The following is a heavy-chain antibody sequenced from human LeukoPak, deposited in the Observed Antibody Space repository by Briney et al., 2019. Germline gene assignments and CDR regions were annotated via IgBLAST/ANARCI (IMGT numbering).Heavy chain of an antibody. CDR2: IYSGGNT. J-gene: IGHJ4*02. V-gene: IGHV3-53*01. D-gene: IGHD1-20*01. CDR3: AGGLGQYNWNDGY. Sequence: GGSLRLSCAASGFTFSSYSMNWVRQAPGKGLEWVSLIYSGGNTYYADSVKGRFTISRDNSKNTLYLQMNSLRAEDTALYYCAGGLGQYNWNDGYWGQGTLVTVFS. CDR1: GFTFSSYS.